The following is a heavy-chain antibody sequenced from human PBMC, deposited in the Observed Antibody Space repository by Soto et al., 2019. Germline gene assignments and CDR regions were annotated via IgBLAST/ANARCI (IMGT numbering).Heavy chain of an antibody. D-gene: IGHD4-17*01. V-gene: IGHV3-30-3*01. Sequence: QVHLVESGGGVVQPGRSLRLSCAASGLTFSNYAMHWVRQAPGKGLEWVAFISYDGTNRCYPDSVKGRFTISRDNSKNTMYLQMNSLKTEDRAVYYCARESSSTVTTGGGGSAKDYWGQGTLVTVSS. CDR3: ARESSSTVTTGGGGSAKDY. CDR1: GLTFSNYA. CDR2: ISYDGTNR. J-gene: IGHJ4*02.